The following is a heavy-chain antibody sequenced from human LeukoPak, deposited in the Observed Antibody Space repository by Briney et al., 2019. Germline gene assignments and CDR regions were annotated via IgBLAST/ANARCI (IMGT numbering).Heavy chain of an antibody. J-gene: IGHJ4*02. Sequence: GGSLRLSCTASGFTFSDYAMSWVRQAPGKGLEWVSSISSSSSYIYYADSVKGRFTISRDNAKNSLYLQMNSLRAEDAAVYYCARDIYGSGRDYWGQGTLVTVSS. D-gene: IGHD3-10*01. V-gene: IGHV3-21*01. CDR1: GFTFSDYA. CDR2: ISSSSSYI. CDR3: ARDIYGSGRDY.